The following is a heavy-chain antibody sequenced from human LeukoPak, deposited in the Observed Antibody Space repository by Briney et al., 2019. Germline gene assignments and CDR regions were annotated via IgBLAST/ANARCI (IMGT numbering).Heavy chain of an antibody. D-gene: IGHD5-24*01. CDR1: GGSIYNYY. J-gene: IGHJ4*02. V-gene: IGHV4-59*01. CDR3: ARGPDDFDS. CDR2: IDYTGTT. Sequence: PSETLSLTCTVSGGSIYNYYWSWIRQPPGRGLEWIGYIDYTGTTRYNPSLKSRITMSVDTSKNQFSLKVTSVTAADTAVYYCARGPDDFDSWGQGTLVTVSS.